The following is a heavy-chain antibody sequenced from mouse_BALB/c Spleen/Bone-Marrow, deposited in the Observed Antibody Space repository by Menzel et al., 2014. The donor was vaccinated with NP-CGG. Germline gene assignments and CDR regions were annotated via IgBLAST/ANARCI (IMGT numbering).Heavy chain of an antibody. CDR2: IDPSDSET. Sequence: QVQLQQSGAELVRPGTPVKLSCKASGYTFTSYWMNWVKQRPGRGLEWIGRIDPSDSETQYNQKFKDKATLTVDKSSSTAYIQLSGLPSEDSAVYCCARWGPYFDYWGQGTPLTVSS. CDR1: GYTFTSYW. J-gene: IGHJ2*01. CDR3: ARWGPYFDY. V-gene: IGHV1-61*01.